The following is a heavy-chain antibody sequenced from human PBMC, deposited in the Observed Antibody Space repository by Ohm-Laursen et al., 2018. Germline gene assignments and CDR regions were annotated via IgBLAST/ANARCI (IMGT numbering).Heavy chain of an antibody. V-gene: IGHV1-46*01. CDR2: INPSGGST. Sequence: SSVKVSCNASGYTFTSYYMRWVRQAPGQGLEWMGIINPSGGSTSYAQKFQGRVTMTRDTSTSTVYMELSSLRSEDTAVYYCAREIRRWLQSNFDYWGQGTLVTVSS. J-gene: IGHJ4*02. CDR3: AREIRRWLQSNFDY. CDR1: GYTFTSYY. D-gene: IGHD5-24*01.